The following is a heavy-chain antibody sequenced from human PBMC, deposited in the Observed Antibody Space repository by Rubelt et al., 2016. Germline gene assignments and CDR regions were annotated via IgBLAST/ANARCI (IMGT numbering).Heavy chain of an antibody. CDR2: INTDGST. CDR3: ARGRSGGPDVFDI. D-gene: IGHD2-8*02. Sequence: GKGLVWVSRINTDGSTSYADSAKGRFTISRDNGKNTLNLQMNSLRAEDTAVYYCARGRSGGPDVFDIWGQGTMVTVSS. V-gene: IGHV3-74*01. J-gene: IGHJ3*02.